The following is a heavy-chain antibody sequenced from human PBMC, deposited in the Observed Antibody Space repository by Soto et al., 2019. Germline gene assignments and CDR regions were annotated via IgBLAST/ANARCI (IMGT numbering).Heavy chain of an antibody. CDR2: ISGSGGST. V-gene: IGHV3-23*01. J-gene: IGHJ4*02. D-gene: IGHD6-6*01. Sequence: LRLSCAASGFTFSSYAMSWVRQAPGKGLEWVSAISGSGGSTYYADSVKGRFTISRDNPKNTLYLQMNSLRAEDTAVYYCAREYSSSSGYFDYWGQGTLVTVSS. CDR1: GFTFSSYA. CDR3: AREYSSSSGYFDY.